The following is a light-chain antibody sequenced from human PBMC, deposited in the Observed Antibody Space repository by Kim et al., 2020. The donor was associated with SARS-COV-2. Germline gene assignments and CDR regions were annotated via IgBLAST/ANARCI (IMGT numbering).Light chain of an antibody. J-gene: IGLJ3*02. V-gene: IGLV1-47*02. CDR1: RSNVGSNH. Sequence: GRRVTISCAGGRSNVGSNHVSWYQQFPGTAPKLLIYSNYLRPSGVPDRFSGSKSATSASLAISGLRSEDEADYYCAVWDDSLRGRVFGGGTQLTVL. CDR3: AVWDDSLRGRV. CDR2: SNY.